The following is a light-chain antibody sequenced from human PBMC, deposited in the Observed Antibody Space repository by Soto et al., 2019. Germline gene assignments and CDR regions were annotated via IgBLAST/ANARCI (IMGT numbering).Light chain of an antibody. J-gene: IGLJ2*01. Sequence: QSVLTQSPSVSGAPGQRVTISCTGSSSNIGAGYDVHWYQLLPRTAPKLLIFGNSNRPSGVPDRFSGSKSGTSASLAITGLQAEDEADYYCQSYDSSLSGFVVFGGGTKLTVL. V-gene: IGLV1-40*01. CDR2: GNS. CDR3: QSYDSSLSGFVV. CDR1: SSNIGAGYD.